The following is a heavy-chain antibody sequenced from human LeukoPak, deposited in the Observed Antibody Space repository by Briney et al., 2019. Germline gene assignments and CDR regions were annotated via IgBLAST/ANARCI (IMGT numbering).Heavy chain of an antibody. CDR1: GSTFTTYY. Sequence: ASVKVSCKASGSTFTTYYLHWVRQAPGQGLEWVGIINPSGGTTSYALKFQGRVTMTRDTSTSTVYMDLSSLRSEDTAVYYCARTIAAGTRDAFNIWGQGTMVTVSS. CDR2: INPSGGTT. D-gene: IGHD6-25*01. V-gene: IGHV1-46*01. J-gene: IGHJ3*02. CDR3: ARTIAAGTRDAFNI.